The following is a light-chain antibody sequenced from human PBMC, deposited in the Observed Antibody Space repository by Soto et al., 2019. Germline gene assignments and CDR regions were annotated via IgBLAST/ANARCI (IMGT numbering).Light chain of an antibody. CDR1: QSISSY. CDR3: QQYNSYRGT. V-gene: IGKV1-5*03. J-gene: IGKJ3*01. CDR2: KAS. Sequence: DIQMTQSPSSLSASVGDRVTITCRASQSISSYLNWYQQKPGKAPKLLIYKASSLESGVPSRFSGSGSGTEFTLTISSLQPDDFATYYCQQYNSYRGTFGPGTKVDIK.